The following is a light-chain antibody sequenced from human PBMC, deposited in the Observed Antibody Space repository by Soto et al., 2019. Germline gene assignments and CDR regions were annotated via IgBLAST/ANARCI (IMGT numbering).Light chain of an antibody. J-gene: IGLJ1*01. Sequence: QSVLTQPASVSGSPGQSITISCTGTSSDVGGYNYVSWYQHHPGKAPKLIIYDVYNRPSGVPDRFSGSKSGNTAALTVSGLQAEDEADYYCSSYVGTNSYVFGTGTKVTVL. CDR3: SSYVGTNSYV. CDR2: DVY. CDR1: SSDVGGYNY. V-gene: IGLV2-8*01.